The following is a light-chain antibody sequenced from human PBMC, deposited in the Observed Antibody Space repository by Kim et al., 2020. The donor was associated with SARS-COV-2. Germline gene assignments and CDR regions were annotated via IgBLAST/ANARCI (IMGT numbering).Light chain of an antibody. CDR3: QEYGTRPPDT. J-gene: IGKJ2*01. V-gene: IGKV3-20*01. Sequence: PGDRATHSCSASQTFCSSCLALYQQIPGQAPWLLIYSASTRATGTPDKFIVGGSGTDFTLTISRLEPEDFAVYCCQEYGTRPPDTFGQATEVEI. CDR1: QTFCSSC. CDR2: SAS.